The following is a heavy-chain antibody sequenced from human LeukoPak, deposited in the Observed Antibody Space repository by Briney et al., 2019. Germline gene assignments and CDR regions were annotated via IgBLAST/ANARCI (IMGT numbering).Heavy chain of an antibody. CDR1: GGSISSYY. CDR3: ARGPDGELLRD. CDR2: IYYSGST. V-gene: IGHV4-59*01. J-gene: IGHJ4*02. Sequence: SETLSLTCTVHGGSISSYYWSWIRQPPGKGLEWIGYIYYSGSTNYNPSLKSRVTISVDTSKNQFSLKLSSVTAADTAVYYCARGPDGELLRDWGQGTLVTVSS. D-gene: IGHD1-26*01.